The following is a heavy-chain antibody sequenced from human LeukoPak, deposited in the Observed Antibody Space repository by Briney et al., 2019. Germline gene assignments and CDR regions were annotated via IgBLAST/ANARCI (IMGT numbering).Heavy chain of an antibody. D-gene: IGHD2-8*02. CDR2: IRYDGSNK. V-gene: IGHV3-30*02. J-gene: IGHJ4*02. CDR1: GFTFSNYG. Sequence: GGSLRLSCAASGFTFSNYGMHWVRQAPGKGLEWVAFIRYDGSNKYYADSVKGRFTISRDNSKSTLSLQMNSLRAEDTAIYYCATYRQVLLPFESWGQGTLVTVSS. CDR3: ATYRQVLLPFES.